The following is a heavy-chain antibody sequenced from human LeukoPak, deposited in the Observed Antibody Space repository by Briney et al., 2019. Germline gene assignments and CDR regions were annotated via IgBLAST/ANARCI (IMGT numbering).Heavy chain of an antibody. CDR2: TSLDGSTT. CDR3: GSSEDGYIDH. CDR1: GFTFIRHW. V-gene: IGHV3-74*01. Sequence: GGSLRLSXAGSGFTFIRHWMHWVRQAPGKGLVWVSRTSLDGSTTLYSDSVKGRFTISRDNAKNTLYLQMNSLRAEDTAVYYCGSSEDGYIDHWGQGTLVSVSS. J-gene: IGHJ4*02. D-gene: IGHD5-24*01.